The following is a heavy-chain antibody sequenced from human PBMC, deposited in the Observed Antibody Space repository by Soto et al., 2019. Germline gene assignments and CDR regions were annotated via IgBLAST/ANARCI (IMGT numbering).Heavy chain of an antibody. CDR3: ERDDYYDTALFDP. CDR1: GGTFSSYT. D-gene: IGHD3-22*01. CDR2: IIPILGIA. V-gene: IGHV1-69*04. Sequence: SVKASSKASGGTFSSYTISWVRQAPGQGLEWMGRIIPILGIANYAQKFQGRVTITADKSTSTAYMELSSLRSEDTAVYYCERDDYYDTALFDPWGQGTLVTSPQ. J-gene: IGHJ5*02.